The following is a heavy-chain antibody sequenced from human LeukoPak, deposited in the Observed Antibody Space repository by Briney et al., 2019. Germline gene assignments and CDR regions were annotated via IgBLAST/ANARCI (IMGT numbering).Heavy chain of an antibody. J-gene: IGHJ4*02. CDR1: GFTFGSYA. CDR2: LTASGDST. CDR3: AKVAAAGTKYSDY. V-gene: IGHV3-23*01. D-gene: IGHD6-13*01. Sequence: GGSLRLSCEASGFTFGSYAMSWVRQAPGKGLEWVSSLTASGDSTYYADSVKGRFTISRDNSKNTVYLQMSNLRVGDTAIYYCAKVAAAGTKYSDYWGQGALVTVSS.